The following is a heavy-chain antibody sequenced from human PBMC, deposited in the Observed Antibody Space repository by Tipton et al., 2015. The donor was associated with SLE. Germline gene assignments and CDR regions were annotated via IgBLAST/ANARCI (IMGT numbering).Heavy chain of an antibody. J-gene: IGHJ6*02. D-gene: IGHD3-10*01. CDR2: IIPVFGTA. V-gene: IGHV1-69*05. CDR3: AREVYSGSYYYYYGMDV. CDR1: GGTFRNYI. Sequence: QLVQSGPEVKKPGSSVKVPCEASGGTFRNYIISWVRQAPGQGLEWMGEIIPVFGTANYAQKFQGRVSITTDESTNTAYMELSGLRSEDTAVYYCAREVYSGSYYYYYGMDVWGQGTTVTISS.